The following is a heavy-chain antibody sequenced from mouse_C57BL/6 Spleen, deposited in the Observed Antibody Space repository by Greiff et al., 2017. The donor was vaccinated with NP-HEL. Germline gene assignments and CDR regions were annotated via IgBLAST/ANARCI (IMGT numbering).Heavy chain of an antibody. CDR1: GYTFTDYA. V-gene: IGHV1-67*01. CDR3: ARDWHYYGSSYPYYFDY. J-gene: IGHJ2*01. Sequence: QVQLQQSGPELVRPGVSVKISCKGSGYTFTDYAMHWVKQSHAKSLEWIGVISTYYGDASYNQKFKDKATMTVDKSSSTAYMELARLTSEDSAVYYCARDWHYYGSSYPYYFDYWGQGTTLTVSS. CDR2: ISTYYGDA. D-gene: IGHD1-1*01.